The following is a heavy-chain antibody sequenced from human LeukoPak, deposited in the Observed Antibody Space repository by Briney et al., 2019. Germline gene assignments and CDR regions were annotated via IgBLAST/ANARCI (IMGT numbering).Heavy chain of an antibody. Sequence: ASVKVSCKASGYTFTTYYMHWVRHAPGQGPEWMGRINPSVGSTSYAQKFQGRVTMTRDTSTSTAYMDLSSLRSEDTAVYYCALDFWSGQHDAFDIWGQGTMVTVSS. CDR3: ALDFWSGQHDAFDI. CDR1: GYTFTTYY. V-gene: IGHV1-46*01. D-gene: IGHD3-3*01. J-gene: IGHJ3*02. CDR2: INPSVGST.